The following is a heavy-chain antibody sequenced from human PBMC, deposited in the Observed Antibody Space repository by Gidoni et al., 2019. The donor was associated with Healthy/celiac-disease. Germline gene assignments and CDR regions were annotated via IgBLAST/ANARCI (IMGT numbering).Heavy chain of an antibody. CDR3: AKSSSRIQLWYFDY. Sequence: QVQLVESGGGVVQPGRSLRLSCAASGFSSSSYGMHWVRPAPRKGLEWVAVISYDGSNKYYADSVKGRFTISRDNSKNTLYLQMNSLRAEDTAVYYCAKSSSRIQLWYFDYWGQGTLVTVSS. CDR2: ISYDGSNK. V-gene: IGHV3-30*18. D-gene: IGHD5-18*01. CDR1: GFSSSSYG. J-gene: IGHJ4*02.